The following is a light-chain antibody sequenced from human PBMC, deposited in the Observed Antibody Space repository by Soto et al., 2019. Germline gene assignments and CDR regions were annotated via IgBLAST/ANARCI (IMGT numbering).Light chain of an antibody. V-gene: IGLV2-14*01. J-gene: IGLJ1*01. Sequence: QSALTQPASVSGSPGQSITISCTGTSSDVGGYNYVSWYEQHPGKDPKLMIYEVSNRPSGVSNRFSGSKSGNTASLTISGLQAEDEADYYCSSYTSSSTGYVFGTGTKLTVL. CDR1: SSDVGGYNY. CDR2: EVS. CDR3: SSYTSSSTGYV.